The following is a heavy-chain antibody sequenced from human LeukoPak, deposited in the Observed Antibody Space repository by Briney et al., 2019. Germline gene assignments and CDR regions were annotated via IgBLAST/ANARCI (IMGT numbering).Heavy chain of an antibody. V-gene: IGHV3-49*04. CDR2: IRSKAYGGTT. J-gene: IGHJ6*03. Sequence: GGSLRLSCTASGFTFGDYAMSWVRQAPGKGLEWVGFIRSKAYGGTTEYAASVKGRFTISRDDSKSIAYLQMNSLRAEDTAVYYCARDSYGSGSYYKSPYYYYYMDVWGKGTTVTISS. CDR3: ARDSYGSGSYYKSPYYYYYMDV. CDR1: GFTFGDYA. D-gene: IGHD3-10*01.